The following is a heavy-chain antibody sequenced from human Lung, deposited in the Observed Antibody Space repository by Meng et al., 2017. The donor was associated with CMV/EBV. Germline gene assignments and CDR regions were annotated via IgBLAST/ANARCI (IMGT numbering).Heavy chain of an antibody. CDR3: ARGLRRPSSAIDFDY. V-gene: IGHV1-8*01. J-gene: IGHJ4*02. CDR1: GYTFTNYN. CDR2: MNPNTGNT. D-gene: IGHD2-2*01. Sequence: QVILVQSGAEVKKTGASVKVSCKASGYTFTNYNINWVRQATGQGLEWMGWMNPNTGNTGYGQKFQGRITMTRNTAISTAYMELSSLTSEDTAVYFCARGLRRPSSAIDFDYWGQGTLVTVSS.